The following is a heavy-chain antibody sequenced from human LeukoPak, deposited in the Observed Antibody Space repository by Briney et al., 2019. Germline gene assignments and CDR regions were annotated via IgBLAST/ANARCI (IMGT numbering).Heavy chain of an antibody. Sequence: GGALRLSCAASGFTFSSYWMSWVRQAPGKGVGGGANIKLVGSEKYYVGSVKSRFTIYRANAKTSLFLQMNSLRAEDTAVYYCARDLSNTWYRIIPFDAFHSWSQGTMVTASS. V-gene: IGHV3-7*03. J-gene: IGHJ3*02. CDR2: IKLVGSEK. CDR1: GFTFSSYW. CDR3: ARDLSNTWYRIIPFDAFHS. D-gene: IGHD6-13*01.